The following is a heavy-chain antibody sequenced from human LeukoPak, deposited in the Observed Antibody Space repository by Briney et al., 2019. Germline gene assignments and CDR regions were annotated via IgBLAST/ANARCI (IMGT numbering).Heavy chain of an antibody. Sequence: ASGKLCFKASGYAFTIYYMHWVRHAPGQGIERMGIINPSGGSKSYAQKFQGRVTMTRDTSTNTVYMELSSLRSEDTAGYYCASLGYGDDYNFDYWGQGGLVTVSS. V-gene: IGHV1-46*01. CDR2: INPSGGSK. D-gene: IGHD4-17*01. CDR3: ASLGYGDDYNFDY. CDR1: GYAFTIYY. J-gene: IGHJ4*02.